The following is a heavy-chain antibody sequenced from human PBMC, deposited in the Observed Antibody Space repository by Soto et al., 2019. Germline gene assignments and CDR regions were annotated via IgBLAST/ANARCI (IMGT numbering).Heavy chain of an antibody. CDR2: ISYDGSNK. V-gene: IGHV3-30*18. CDR1: GFTFSSYG. Sequence: GGSLRLPCAASGFTFSSYGMHWVRQAPGTGLEWVAVISYDGSNKYYADSVKGRFTISRDKSKNTLYLQMNSLRAEDTAVYYCAKDRKYYDFWSGYPYYWGQGTLVTVSS. J-gene: IGHJ4*02. D-gene: IGHD3-3*01. CDR3: AKDRKYYDFWSGYPYY.